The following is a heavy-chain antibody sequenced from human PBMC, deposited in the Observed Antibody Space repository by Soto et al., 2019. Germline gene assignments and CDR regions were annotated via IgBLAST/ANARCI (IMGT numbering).Heavy chain of an antibody. Sequence: EVQLLESGGGLVQPGGSLRLSCAASGFTFSSYAMRWVRQAPVKGLEWVSAISGSGDSTYYADSVKGRFTISRENSKNPLYLQMNSLRAEDTAVYYCARRGSGSYYDYWGQGTLVTVSS. V-gene: IGHV3-23*01. CDR1: GFTFSSYA. D-gene: IGHD1-26*01. CDR2: ISGSGDST. CDR3: ARRGSGSYYDY. J-gene: IGHJ4*02.